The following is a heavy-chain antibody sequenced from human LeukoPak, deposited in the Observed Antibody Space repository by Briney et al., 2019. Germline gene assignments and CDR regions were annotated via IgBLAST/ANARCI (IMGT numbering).Heavy chain of an antibody. CDR3: ASTPRLYYDILTGWSPSPYFDY. CDR2: LFYSGSP. V-gene: IGHV4-59*01. CDR1: GVSISSYY. D-gene: IGHD3-9*01. Sequence: SETLSLTCSVSGVSISSYYWTWIRQPPGKGLEWIGYLFYSGSPNYNASLTSRVTISVDTSKNQFSLKLTSVTAADTAVYYCASTPRLYYDILTGWSPSPYFDYWGQGTLVTVSS. J-gene: IGHJ4*02.